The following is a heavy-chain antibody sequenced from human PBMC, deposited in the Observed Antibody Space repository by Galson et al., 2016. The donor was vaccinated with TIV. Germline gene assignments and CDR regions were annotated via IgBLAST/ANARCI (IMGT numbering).Heavy chain of an antibody. Sequence: SLRLSCAASGFTFSRFWMHWVRQAPEKGLVWVSRISDDATTTTYADSVKGRFTISRDNTKNTLHLQMNSLRADDTAVYYCARHGDTATGDAFDIWGQGTMVTVSS. CDR1: GFTFSRFW. V-gene: IGHV3-74*01. J-gene: IGHJ3*02. CDR2: ISDDATTT. CDR3: ARHGDTATGDAFDI. D-gene: IGHD5-18*01.